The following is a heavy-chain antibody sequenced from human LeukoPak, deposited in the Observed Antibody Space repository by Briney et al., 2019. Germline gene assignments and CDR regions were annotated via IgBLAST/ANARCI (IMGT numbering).Heavy chain of an antibody. CDR3: ARRGSVSVFYFDY. CDR2: IYYSGST. V-gene: IGHV4-39*01. CDR1: GGSISSSSYY. Sequence: SETLPLTCTVSGGSISSSSYYWGWIRQPPGKGLEWIGTIYYSGSTYYNPSLKSRVTISVDTSKNQFSLKLSSVTAADTAVYYCARRGSVSVFYFDYWGQGTLVTVSS. J-gene: IGHJ4*02. D-gene: IGHD3-16*01.